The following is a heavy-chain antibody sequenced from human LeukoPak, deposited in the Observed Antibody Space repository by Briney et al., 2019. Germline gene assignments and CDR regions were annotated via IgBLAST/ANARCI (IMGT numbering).Heavy chain of an antibody. J-gene: IGHJ4*02. V-gene: IGHV3-23*01. CDR2: ISGSGGST. D-gene: IGHD4-23*01. CDR3: AKDLFDYGGDTFDY. CDR1: DFSFSNYW. Sequence: GGSLRLSCVASDFSFSNYWMTWVRQAPGKGLEWVSTISGSGGSTYYADSVKGRFTISRDNSKNTLYLQMNSLRAEDTAVYYCAKDLFDYGGDTFDYWGQGTLVTVSS.